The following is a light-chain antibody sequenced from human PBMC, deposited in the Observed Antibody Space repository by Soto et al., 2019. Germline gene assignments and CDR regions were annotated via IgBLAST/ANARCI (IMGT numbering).Light chain of an antibody. V-gene: IGKV1D-12*01. CDR3: QQANNFPIT. Sequence: ESQRTHCRSSVSPSVGDRVTITCRASQGISSWLAWYQQKPGKAPKLLIYTASTLQSGVPSRFSGSGSGTDFTLTISSLQPEDSATYYCQQANNFPITFGQGTRLEIK. CDR1: QGISSW. J-gene: IGKJ5*01. CDR2: TAS.